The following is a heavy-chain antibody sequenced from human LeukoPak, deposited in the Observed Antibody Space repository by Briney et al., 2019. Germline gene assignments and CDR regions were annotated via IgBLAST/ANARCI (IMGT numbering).Heavy chain of an antibody. V-gene: IGHV4-59*08. CDR2: LYYSGTT. J-gene: IGHJ6*02. CDR3: GRNPGHSSYGPSYYGMDV. D-gene: IGHD4-23*01. Sequence: SETLSLTCNVSGDSITNYYWSWIRQPPGKGLQWIGFLYYSGTTNYNPSLQSRVTISMDTSKIQFSLKLSAVTAADTAVFYCGRNPGHSSYGPSYYGMDVWGQGVTVTVSS. CDR1: GDSITNYY.